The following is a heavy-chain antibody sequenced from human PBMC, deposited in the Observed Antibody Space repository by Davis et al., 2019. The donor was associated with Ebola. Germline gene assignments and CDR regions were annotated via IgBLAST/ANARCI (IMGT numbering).Heavy chain of an antibody. CDR3: ATVPPAISWPGPHDAFDI. D-gene: IGHD5-12*01. V-gene: IGHV1-46*01. J-gene: IGHJ3*02. Sequence: ASVKVSCKASGYTFTSYYVHRVRQAPGQGLEWMGVLTSRDGTTAYAQKFQGRFTLTRDTSTRTVYMELSSLKSEDMATYYCATVPPAISWPGPHDAFDIWCQGTTVTVSS. CDR1: GYTFTSYY. CDR2: LTSRDGTT.